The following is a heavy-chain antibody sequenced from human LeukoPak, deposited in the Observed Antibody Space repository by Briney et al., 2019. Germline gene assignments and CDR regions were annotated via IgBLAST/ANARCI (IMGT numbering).Heavy chain of an antibody. J-gene: IGHJ1*01. CDR1: GFTFSGYA. Sequence: GGSLRLSCEASGFTFSGYAMSWVRQAPGKGLEWVSAISGSGVTTHYAGSVKGRFSISRDNSKNTLYLQMNSLRAEDTALYYCAKKVVVGATSPYSDFQDWGQGTLVTVSS. V-gene: IGHV3-23*01. CDR3: AKKVVVGATSPYSDFQD. D-gene: IGHD1-26*01. CDR2: ISGSGVTT.